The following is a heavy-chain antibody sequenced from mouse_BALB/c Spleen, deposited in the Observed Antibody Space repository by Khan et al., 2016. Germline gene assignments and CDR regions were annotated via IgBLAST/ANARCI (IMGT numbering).Heavy chain of an antibody. V-gene: IGHV5-9-1*01. J-gene: IGHJ3*01. CDR1: GFTFSSYA. Sequence: EVELVESGGGLVKPGGSLKLSCAASGFTFSSYAMSWVRQTPEKRLEWVATISSGGSYTYYPDSVKGRFTISRDNAKNTLYLHMSSLRSEDQAMYDCARKEYGMITTTRWAYWGQRTLVTVTA. D-gene: IGHD1-1*01. CDR2: ISSGGSYT. CDR3: ARKEYGMITTTRWAY.